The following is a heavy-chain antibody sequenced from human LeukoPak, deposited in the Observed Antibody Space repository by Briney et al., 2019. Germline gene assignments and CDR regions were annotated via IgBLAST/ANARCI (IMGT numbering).Heavy chain of an antibody. J-gene: IGHJ4*02. D-gene: IGHD6-6*01. Sequence: GGSLRLSCAASGFTFSSYGMSWVRQAPGKGLEWVANIKQDGSEKYYVDSVKGRFTISRDNAKNSLYLQLNSLRGEDTAVYYCARGPEGYTSSATQFYFDFWGQGTLVAVSS. CDR3: ARGPEGYTSSATQFYFDF. CDR1: GFTFSSYG. CDR2: IKQDGSEK. V-gene: IGHV3-7*03.